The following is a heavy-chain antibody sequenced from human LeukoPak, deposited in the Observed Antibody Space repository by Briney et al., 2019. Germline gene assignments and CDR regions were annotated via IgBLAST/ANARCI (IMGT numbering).Heavy chain of an antibody. CDR2: MNPNSGST. D-gene: IGHD2-15*01. J-gene: IGHJ6*03. CDR1: GYTFTSYD. CDR3: ARGPYCSGGSCYSTHYYYYYMDV. Sequence: ASVKVSCKASGYTFTSYDINWVRQATGQGLEWMGWMNPNSGSTGYAQKFQGRVTMTRNTSISTAYMELSSLRSEDTAVYYCARGPYCSGGSCYSTHYYYYYMDVWGKGTTVTISS. V-gene: IGHV1-8*01.